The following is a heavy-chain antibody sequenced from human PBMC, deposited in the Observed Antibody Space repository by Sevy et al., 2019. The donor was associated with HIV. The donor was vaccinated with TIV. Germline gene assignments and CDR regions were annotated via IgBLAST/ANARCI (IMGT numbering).Heavy chain of an antibody. CDR2: IYYSGST. J-gene: IGHJ6*02. V-gene: IGHV4-59*01. CDR1: GGSISSYY. CDR3: ARDGGRYCSSTSCQYGMDV. D-gene: IGHD2-2*01. Sequence: SETLSLTCTVSGGSISSYYWSWIRQPPGKGLEWIGYIYYSGSTNYNPSLKSRVTISVDTSKNQFSLKLSSVTAADTAVEYCARDGGRYCSSTSCQYGMDVWGQGTTVTVSS.